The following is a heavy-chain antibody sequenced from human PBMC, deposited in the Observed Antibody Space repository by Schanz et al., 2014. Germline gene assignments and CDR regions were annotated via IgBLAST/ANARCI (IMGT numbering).Heavy chain of an antibody. J-gene: IGHJ4*02. CDR2: MNSKTGNT. CDR3: TKGRTFGR. CDR1: GYTFTSYD. V-gene: IGHV1-8*01. D-gene: IGHD3-16*01. Sequence: VQLVQSGAEVKKPGASVKVSCKASGYTFTSYDINWVRQATGQGLEWMGWMNSKTGNTGYAQRFQGRVTMTRNTSITTAYLELSSLRSGDTAVYYCTKGRTFGRWGQGTLVTVSS.